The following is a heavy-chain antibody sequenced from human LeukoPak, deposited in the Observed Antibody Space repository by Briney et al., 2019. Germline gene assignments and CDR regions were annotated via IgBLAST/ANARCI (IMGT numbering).Heavy chain of an antibody. V-gene: IGHV3-74*01. D-gene: IGHD1-26*01. CDR1: GFTFSSYW. CDR2: INSDGSST. CDR3: ARTGGSWQLLSYFDY. J-gene: IGHJ4*02. Sequence: GGSLRLSCAASGFTFSSYWMHWVRQAPGKGLVWVSRINSDGSSTSYADSVKGRFTISRDNAKNTLYLQMNSLRAEDTAVYYCARTGGSWQLLSYFDYWGQGTLVTVSS.